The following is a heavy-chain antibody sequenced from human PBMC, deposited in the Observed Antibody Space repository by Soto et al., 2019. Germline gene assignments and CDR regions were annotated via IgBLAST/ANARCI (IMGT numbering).Heavy chain of an antibody. Sequence: GGSLRLSCAASGFTFSSYGMHWVRQAPGKGLEWVAVISYDGSNKYYADSLKGRFTISRDNSKNTLYLQMNSLRADDTAVYYCAKSHVGGSYYQSLYYGMDVWGQGTTVTVSS. D-gene: IGHD1-26*01. CDR2: ISYDGSNK. CDR1: GFTFSSYG. J-gene: IGHJ6*02. V-gene: IGHV3-30*18. CDR3: AKSHVGGSYYQSLYYGMDV.